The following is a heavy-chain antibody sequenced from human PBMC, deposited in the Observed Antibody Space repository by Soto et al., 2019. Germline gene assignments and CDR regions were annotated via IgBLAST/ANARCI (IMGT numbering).Heavy chain of an antibody. CDR3: ARDVRSGMDV. J-gene: IGHJ6*02. D-gene: IGHD3-16*02. CDR2: ISSISSYI. CDR1: GFTFGSYS. Sequence: SLRLSFAASGFTFGSYSRNWVRQAPGNGLEWVSSISSISSYIYYADSVKGRFTISRDNSKNTLYLQMNSLRAEDTAVYYCARDVRSGMDVWGQGTTVTVSS. V-gene: IGHV3-21*01.